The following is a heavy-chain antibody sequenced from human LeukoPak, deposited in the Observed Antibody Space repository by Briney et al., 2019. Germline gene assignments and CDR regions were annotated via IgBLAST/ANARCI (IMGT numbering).Heavy chain of an antibody. V-gene: IGHV3-23*01. CDR1: GFTFSSCA. D-gene: IGHD2-2*01. Sequence: GGSLRLSCAASGFTFSSCAMSWVRQAPGKGLEWVSAISGSGGRPYYADSVKGRFTISRDNSKNSLYLQMNSLRAEDTAVYYCARHPEPGYCSSTSCHESYFDYWGQGTLVTVSS. J-gene: IGHJ4*02. CDR2: ISGSGGRP. CDR3: ARHPEPGYCSSTSCHESYFDY.